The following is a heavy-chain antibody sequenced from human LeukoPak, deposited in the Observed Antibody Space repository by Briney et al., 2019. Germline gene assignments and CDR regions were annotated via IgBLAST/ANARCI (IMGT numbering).Heavy chain of an antibody. Sequence: ASVTVSCKASGYTFTGYYIHWVRQAPGQGLEWMGWINPKSGGTDYAQKFQGRVTMTRDTSITTAYMELSRLRSDNTAVYYCARVELAPYYFDSWGQGALVTVSS. CDR3: ARVELAPYYFDS. J-gene: IGHJ4*02. V-gene: IGHV1-2*02. CDR1: GYTFTGYY. D-gene: IGHD2-21*01. CDR2: INPKSGGT.